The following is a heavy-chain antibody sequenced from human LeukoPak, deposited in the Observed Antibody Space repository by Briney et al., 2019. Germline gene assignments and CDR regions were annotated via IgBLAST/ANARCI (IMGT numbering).Heavy chain of an antibody. V-gene: IGHV3-23*01. CDR1: GSSFTFYA. Sequence: GGSLRLSCDAAGSSFTFYAISWVRQAPGKGLEWASAISGSGGSTYYADSVKGRFTISRDNSKNTLYLQMNSLRAEDTAVYYCAKESYGDYLKYFQHWGQGTLVTVSS. J-gene: IGHJ1*01. CDR3: AKESYGDYLKYFQH. D-gene: IGHD4-17*01. CDR2: ISGSGGST.